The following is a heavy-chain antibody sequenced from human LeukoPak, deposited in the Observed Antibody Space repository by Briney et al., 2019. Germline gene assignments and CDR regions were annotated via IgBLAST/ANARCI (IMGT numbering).Heavy chain of an antibody. V-gene: IGHV4-4*09. CDR1: GGSISSYY. D-gene: IGHD6-13*01. CDR2: IYTSGST. Sequence: SETLSLTCTVSGGSISSYYWSWIRQPPGKGLEWIGYIYTSGSTNYNPSLKSQVAISVDTSKNQFSLKLSSVTAADTAVYYCARHFARSAAGIGYWGQGTLVTVSS. J-gene: IGHJ4*02. CDR3: ARHFARSAAGIGY.